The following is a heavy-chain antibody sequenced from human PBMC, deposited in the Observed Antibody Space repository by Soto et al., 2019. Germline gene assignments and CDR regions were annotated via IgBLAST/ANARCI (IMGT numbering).Heavy chain of an antibody. J-gene: IGHJ6*02. Sequence: TLSLTCTVSGGSISSSSYYWGWIRQPPGKGLEWIGSIYYSGSTYYNPSLKSRVTISVDTSKNQFSLKLSSVIAADTAVYYCASGRGPAAGTPTLNYYYYGMDVWGQGTTVTVSS. CDR1: GGSISSSSYY. D-gene: IGHD6-13*01. V-gene: IGHV4-39*01. CDR2: IYYSGST. CDR3: ASGRGPAAGTPTLNYYYYGMDV.